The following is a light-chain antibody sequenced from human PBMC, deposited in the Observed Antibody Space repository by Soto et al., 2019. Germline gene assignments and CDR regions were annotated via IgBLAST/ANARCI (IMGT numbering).Light chain of an antibody. CDR1: SSDVGGYNY. V-gene: IGLV2-14*03. Sequence: QSALTQPASVSGSPGQSITISCTGTSSDVGGYNYVSWYQQHPGKAPKLMIYDVSSRPSGVSNRFSGSKSGNTASLIISGLLADDEADYYCTSYTANNPPLFGGGTKLTVL. CDR3: TSYTANNPPL. J-gene: IGLJ2*01. CDR2: DVS.